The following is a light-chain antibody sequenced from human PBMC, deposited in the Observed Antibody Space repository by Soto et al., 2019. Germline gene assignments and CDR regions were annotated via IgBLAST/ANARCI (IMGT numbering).Light chain of an antibody. V-gene: IGLV1-40*01. CDR3: QSYDSRLSGWV. CDR1: SSNIGAGYD. Sequence: QSVLTQPPSVSGAPGQRVTISCTGSSSNIGAGYDVHWYQQLPGTAPKLLIYGNSNRPSGVPDRFSGSKSGTSASLAITGLQAEDEADYYCQSYDSRLSGWVFGTGIRSP. J-gene: IGLJ1*01. CDR2: GNS.